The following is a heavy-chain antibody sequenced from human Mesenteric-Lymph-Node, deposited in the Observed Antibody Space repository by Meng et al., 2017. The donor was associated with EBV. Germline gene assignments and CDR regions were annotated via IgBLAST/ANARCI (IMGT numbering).Heavy chain of an antibody. CDR2: IFYGGYT. J-gene: IGHJ2*01. CDR1: GASISSGGYY. CDR3: ARMEFTYSWYFDL. D-gene: IGHD1-1*01. V-gene: IGHV4-30-4*01. Sequence: QVHLQESGPGLVKPSETLSLTCTVSGASISSGGYYWNWIRQSPGKGLELIGYIFYGGYTYYNLSLKSRVTISVDVSKNQFSLKLTSVTVADTAVYYCARMEFTYSWYFDLWGRGTLVTVSS.